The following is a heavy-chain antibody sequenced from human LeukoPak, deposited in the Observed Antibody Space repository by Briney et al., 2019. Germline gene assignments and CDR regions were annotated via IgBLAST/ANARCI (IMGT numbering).Heavy chain of an antibody. D-gene: IGHD3-16*02. CDR3: ARDNRYTGNYLDAFDI. Sequence: GGSLRLSCAASGFTFSSYSMNWVRQAPGKGLEWVSSISSSSSYIYYADSVKGRFTISRDNSKNTLYMQMNNLRVEDTAVYFCARDNRYTGNYLDAFDIWGQGTLVTVSS. CDR1: GFTFSSYS. V-gene: IGHV3-21*01. J-gene: IGHJ3*02. CDR2: ISSSSSYI.